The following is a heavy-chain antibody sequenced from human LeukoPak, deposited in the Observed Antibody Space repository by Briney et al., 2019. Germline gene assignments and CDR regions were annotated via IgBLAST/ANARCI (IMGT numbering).Heavy chain of an antibody. CDR2: IYSGGST. CDR1: GFTVSSNY. V-gene: IGHV3-53*05. Sequence: GGSLRLSCAASGFTVSSNYMSWVRQAPGKGLEWVSVIYSGGSTYYADSVKGRFTISRDNSKNTLYLQMNSLRAEDTAVYYCARRYCSGTSCYLDYWGQGTLVTVSS. D-gene: IGHD2-2*01. J-gene: IGHJ4*02. CDR3: ARRYCSGTSCYLDY.